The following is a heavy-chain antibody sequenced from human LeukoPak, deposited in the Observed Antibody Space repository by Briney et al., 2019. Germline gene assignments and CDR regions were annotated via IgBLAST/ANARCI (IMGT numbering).Heavy chain of an antibody. CDR1: GFTVSSNY. J-gene: IGHJ4*02. V-gene: IGHV3-23*01. Sequence: PGGSLRLSCAASGFTVSSNYMSWVRQAPGKGLEWVSGIGPSGDRTYYVDSVKGRFTISRDNSKNTVYLQMSSLRADDTAVYYCAKDSGWILFDDWGQGTLVTVSS. CDR2: IGPSGDRT. CDR3: AKDSGWILFDD. D-gene: IGHD2-2*03.